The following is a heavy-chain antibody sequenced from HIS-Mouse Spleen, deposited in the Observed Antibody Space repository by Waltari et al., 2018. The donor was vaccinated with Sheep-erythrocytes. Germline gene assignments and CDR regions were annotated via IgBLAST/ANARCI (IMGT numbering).Heavy chain of an antibody. D-gene: IGHD1-26*01. CDR1: GGTFSSYA. CDR3: AQTGATTPHFDY. CDR2: IIPILGIA. Sequence: QVQLVQSGAEVKKPGSPVKVSCKASGGTFSSYASSWVRQAPGQGLEWMGRIIPILGIANYAQKFQGRVTITADKSTSTAYMELSSLRSEDTAVYYCAQTGATTPHFDYWGQGTLVTVSS. J-gene: IGHJ4*02. V-gene: IGHV1-69*04.